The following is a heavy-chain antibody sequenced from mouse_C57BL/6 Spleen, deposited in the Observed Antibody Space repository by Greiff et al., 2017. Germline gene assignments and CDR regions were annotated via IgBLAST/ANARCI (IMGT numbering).Heavy chain of an antibody. Sequence: VQLQQSGPALVKPGASVTISCKASGYAFSSSWMNWVKQWPGKGLEGIGRFYPGDGDTNYNGMFKGKSTLTADKSSSTAYLQVSSLTSEDSAVYFCALITTVVGGGYWGQGTTLTVSS. D-gene: IGHD1-1*01. V-gene: IGHV1-82*01. CDR2: FYPGDGDT. J-gene: IGHJ2*01. CDR3: ALITTVVGGGY. CDR1: GYAFSSSW.